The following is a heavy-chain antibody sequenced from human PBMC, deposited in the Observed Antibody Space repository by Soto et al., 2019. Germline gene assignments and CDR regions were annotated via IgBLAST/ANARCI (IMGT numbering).Heavy chain of an antibody. CDR1: GFTFSSYG. J-gene: IGHJ3*02. D-gene: IGHD4-17*01. CDR2: IWYDGSNK. V-gene: IGHV3-33*01. Sequence: GGSLRLSCAPSGFTFSSYGMHWARQAPGKGLEWVAVIWYDGSNKVYADSVKGRFTISRDSSKNTLYLQMNSLGAEDTAVYYCARDLSGDYGALDTWGQGTMVTVSS. CDR3: ARDLSGDYGALDT.